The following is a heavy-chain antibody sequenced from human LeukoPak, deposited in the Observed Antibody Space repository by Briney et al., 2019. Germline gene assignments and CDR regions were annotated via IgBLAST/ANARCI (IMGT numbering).Heavy chain of an antibody. J-gene: IGHJ5*02. V-gene: IGHV5-51*01. CDR1: GYSFTSYW. CDR2: IYPGDSDT. CDR3: ARQYYWTVAGLNWFDP. D-gene: IGHD6-19*01. Sequence: GESLKISCKGSGYSFTSYWIGWVRQMPGKGLEWMGIIYPGDSDTRYSPSFQGQVTISADKSISTAYLQWSSLKASDTAMYYCARQYYWTVAGLNWFDPWGQGTLVTVSS.